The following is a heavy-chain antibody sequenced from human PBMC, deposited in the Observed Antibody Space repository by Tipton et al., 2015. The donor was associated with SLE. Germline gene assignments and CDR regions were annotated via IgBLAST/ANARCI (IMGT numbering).Heavy chain of an antibody. J-gene: IGHJ5*02. CDR1: GDSISSHY. CDR3: ATAGITGTPGWFDP. D-gene: IGHD1-20*01. CDR2: VYDNGGT. V-gene: IGHV4-59*11. Sequence: TLSLTCTVSGDSISSHYWSWIRQSPGKGLEWIGYVYDNGGTNYNPSLKSRATISKDTSKNQFSLKLSSVTAADTAVYYCATAGITGTPGWFDPWGQGTLVTVSS.